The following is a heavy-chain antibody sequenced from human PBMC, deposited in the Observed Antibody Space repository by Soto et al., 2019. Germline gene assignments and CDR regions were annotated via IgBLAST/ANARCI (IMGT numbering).Heavy chain of an antibody. CDR1: GYMFSDYF. J-gene: IGHJ5*02. V-gene: IGHV1-2*02. CDR3: ARASFILRRTTNIGQASPGTIEH. CDR2: ISAKGGDS. Sequence: QVQLVQSGTEVKRPGASVKVSCKASGYMFSDYFLHWVRQAPGQGLEWMGWISAKGGDSHYAQKFKSRVTMGAQTPIANTAYMELRGLRSDDTAPYFCARASFILRRTTNIGQASPGTIEHWGQGTLVSVSS. D-gene: IGHD2-8*01.